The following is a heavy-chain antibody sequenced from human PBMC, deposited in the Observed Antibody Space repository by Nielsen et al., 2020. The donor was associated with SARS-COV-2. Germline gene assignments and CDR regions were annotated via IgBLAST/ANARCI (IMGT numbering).Heavy chain of an antibody. CDR1: GFTFSSYE. D-gene: IGHD6-25*01. Sequence: GGSLRLSCAASGFTFSSYEMNWVRQAPGKGLEWVSYISTSGSAIYYADAVKGRFAISRDNAKNSLYLQMDSLGVDDTAVYYCARDPAALDLWGPGTLVTVSS. CDR2: ISTSGSAI. J-gene: IGHJ2*01. V-gene: IGHV3-48*03. CDR3: ARDPAALDL.